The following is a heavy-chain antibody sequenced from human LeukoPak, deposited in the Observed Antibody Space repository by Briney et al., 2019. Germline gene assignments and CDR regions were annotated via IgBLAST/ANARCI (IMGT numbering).Heavy chain of an antibody. CDR2: VNPKSGGT. D-gene: IGHD3-22*01. V-gene: IGHV1-2*02. Sequence: ASVKVSCRASGYTFTAYYIHSVRQAPGQGLEWVGWVNPKSGGTNSAQEFQGRLTMTRDTSISTPYMELSRLRSDDTAVYYCARDWAYNDSSGYSGVDYWGQGTLVTVSS. J-gene: IGHJ4*02. CDR1: GYTFTAYY. CDR3: ARDWAYNDSSGYSGVDY.